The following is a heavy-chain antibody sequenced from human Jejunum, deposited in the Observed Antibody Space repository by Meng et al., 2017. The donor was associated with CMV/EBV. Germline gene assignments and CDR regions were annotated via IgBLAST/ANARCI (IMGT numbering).Heavy chain of an antibody. Sequence: FTVSSNYMSWVRQAPGKGLEWVSILYSGGSTYYADSVKGRFTISRDNSKNTLYLQMNGLRAEDTAVYYCARRKYDYGDYYHHAFDVWGQGTLVTVSS. CDR2: LYSGGST. V-gene: IGHV3-66*02. CDR1: FTVSSNY. D-gene: IGHD3-22*01. J-gene: IGHJ3*01. CDR3: ARRKYDYGDYYHHAFDV.